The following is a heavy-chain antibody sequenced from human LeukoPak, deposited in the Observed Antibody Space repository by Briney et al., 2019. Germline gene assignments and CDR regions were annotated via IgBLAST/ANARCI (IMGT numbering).Heavy chain of an antibody. CDR2: ISGYNGNT. CDR1: GYTFTSYG. Sequence: AASVKVSCKASGYTFTSYGISWVRQAPGQGLEWMGWISGYNGNTNYAQNLQGRVTMTTDTSTTTAHMELRSLTSDDTAIYYCARHGGIGPKRDYFDYWGPGTLVTVSS. J-gene: IGHJ4*02. D-gene: IGHD3-16*01. CDR3: ARHGGIGPKRDYFDY. V-gene: IGHV1-18*01.